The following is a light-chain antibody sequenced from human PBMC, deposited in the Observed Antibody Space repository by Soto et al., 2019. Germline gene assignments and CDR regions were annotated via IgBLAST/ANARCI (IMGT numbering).Light chain of an antibody. CDR1: SSDVGDYDY. J-gene: IGLJ1*01. V-gene: IGLV2-14*01. CDR2: EVT. CDR3: SSYTSRRTQV. Sequence: SALTQPASVSASPGQSITISCTGTSSDVGDYDYVSWYQQHPGKAPKLMIYEVTNRPSGVSNRFSGSKSGNTASLTISGLQAEDEADYYCSSYTSRRTQVFGTGTKVTVL.